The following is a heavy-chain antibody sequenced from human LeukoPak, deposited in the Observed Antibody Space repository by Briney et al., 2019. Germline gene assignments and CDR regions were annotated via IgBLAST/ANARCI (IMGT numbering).Heavy chain of an antibody. CDR2: ISQDGSER. CDR1: GFTINSFF. D-gene: IGHD4-11*01. CDR3: VRGLWHYRDYIEY. Sequence: PGGSLRLSCAASGFTINSFFLNWVRLTPGRELEWVACISQDGSERFYMDSVMGRFTIFRDNTKKSLYLQMVSLGAEDTAVYFCVRGLWHYRDYIEYWGQGALVTVSS. J-gene: IGHJ4*02. V-gene: IGHV3-7*01.